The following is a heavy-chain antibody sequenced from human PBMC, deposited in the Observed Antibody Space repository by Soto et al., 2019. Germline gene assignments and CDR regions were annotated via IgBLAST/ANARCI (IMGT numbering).Heavy chain of an antibody. CDR3: AREGGDIVQMVYALPWY. D-gene: IGHD2-8*01. J-gene: IGHJ4*02. Sequence: ASVKVSCKASGYTFTDYYMHWVRQAPGQGLEWMGWVNPNSGATSYAQRFQGRVTMTRDTSISTAYMELSRLTSDDTAVYYCAREGGDIVQMVYALPWYWGQGTLVTVSS. CDR1: GYTFTDYY. CDR2: VNPNSGAT. V-gene: IGHV1-2*02.